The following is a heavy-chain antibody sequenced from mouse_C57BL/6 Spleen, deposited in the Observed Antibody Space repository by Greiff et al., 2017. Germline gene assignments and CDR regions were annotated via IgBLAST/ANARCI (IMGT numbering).Heavy chain of an antibody. CDR1: GFTFSDYY. CDR2: INYDGSST. J-gene: IGHJ4*01. CDR3: ARDSHYGNYEGDYDAMDY. V-gene: IGHV5-16*01. D-gene: IGHD2-1*01. Sequence: DVQLVESEGGLVQPGSSMKLSCTASGFTFSDYYMAWVRQVPEKGLEWVANINYDGSSTYYLDSLKSRFIISRDNAKNILYLQMSSLKSEDTATYYCARDSHYGNYEGDYDAMDYWGQGTSVTVSS.